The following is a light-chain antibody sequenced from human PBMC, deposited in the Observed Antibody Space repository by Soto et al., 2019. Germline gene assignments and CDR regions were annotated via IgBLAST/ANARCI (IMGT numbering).Light chain of an antibody. CDR3: SSYTTSSTVI. Sequence: SYELTQPPSVSVAPGQTARITCGGNNIGSKSVHWYQQKPGQAPVLVVYDDSDRPSGIPERFSGSNSGNTASLTISGLQVEDEAHYHCSSYTTSSTVIFGGGTKLTVL. CDR1: NIGSKS. J-gene: IGLJ2*01. V-gene: IGLV3-21*02. CDR2: DDS.